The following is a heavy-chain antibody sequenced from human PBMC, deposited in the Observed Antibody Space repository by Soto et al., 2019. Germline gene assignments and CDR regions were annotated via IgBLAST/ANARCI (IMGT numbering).Heavy chain of an antibody. Sequence: QSVGSLRLSCAASGFTFSNYAMSWVRQAPGKGLEWVSGISSSGDSKYYADSVKGRFTISRDNSKNTLYLQMNSLRADDTAVYYCAKRGYQYGDVLGYFDQWGQGTLVTVSS. CDR2: ISSSGDSK. J-gene: IGHJ4*02. V-gene: IGHV3-23*01. D-gene: IGHD2-21*01. CDR1: GFTFSNYA. CDR3: AKRGYQYGDVLGYFDQ.